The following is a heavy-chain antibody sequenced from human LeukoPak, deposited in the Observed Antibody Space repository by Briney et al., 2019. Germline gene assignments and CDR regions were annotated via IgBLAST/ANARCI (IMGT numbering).Heavy chain of an antibody. CDR2: ISSSSSYI. J-gene: IGHJ4*02. V-gene: IGHV3-21*01. Sequence: GGSLRLSCAASGFTFSSYSMNWVRQAPGKGLEWVSSISSSSSYIYYADSVKGRFTISRDNAKNSLYLQMNSLRAEDTAVYYCAKGEIVVVPAAIHYWGQGTLVTVSS. CDR3: AKGEIVVVPAAIHY. D-gene: IGHD2-2*02. CDR1: GFTFSSYS.